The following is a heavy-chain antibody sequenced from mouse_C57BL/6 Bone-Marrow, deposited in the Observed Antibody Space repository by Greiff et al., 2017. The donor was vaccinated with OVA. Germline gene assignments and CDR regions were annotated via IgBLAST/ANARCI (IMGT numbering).Heavy chain of an antibody. J-gene: IGHJ3*01. CDR3: ARPLAY. V-gene: IGHV5-4*03. CDR2: ISDGGSYT. Sequence: DVMLVESGGGLVKPGGSLKLSCAASGFTFSSYAMSWVRQTPEKRLEWVATISDGGSYTYYPDNVKGRFTISRDNAKNNLYLQMSHLKSEDTAMYYCARPLAYWGQGTLVTVSA. CDR1: GFTFSSYA.